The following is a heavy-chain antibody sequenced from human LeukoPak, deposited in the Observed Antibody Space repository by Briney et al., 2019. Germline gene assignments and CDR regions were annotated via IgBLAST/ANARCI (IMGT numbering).Heavy chain of an antibody. CDR2: ISSSGSTI. J-gene: IGHJ4*02. CDR3: ARDYYYDSSGYYPGY. V-gene: IGHV3-11*04. CDR1: GFTFSDYY. Sequence: GESLRLSCAASGFTFSDYYMSWIRQAPGKGLEWVSYISSSGSTIYYADSVKGRFTISRDNAKNSLYLQMNSLRAEDTAVYYCARDYYYDSSGYYPGYWGQGTLVTVSS. D-gene: IGHD3-22*01.